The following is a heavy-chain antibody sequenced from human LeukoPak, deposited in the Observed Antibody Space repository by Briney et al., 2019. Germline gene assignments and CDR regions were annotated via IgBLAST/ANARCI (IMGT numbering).Heavy chain of an antibody. Sequence: GGSLRLSCAASGFTFRSYAMNWVRQAPGKGLEWVSGINYQSATFDADSVKGRFTISRDNAKSLLFLLMDSLRPEDSALYYCVKDAGIAARPWYFDSWGQGTQVIVSS. CDR1: GFTFRSYA. D-gene: IGHD6-6*01. J-gene: IGHJ4*02. V-gene: IGHV3-9*01. CDR3: VKDAGIAARPWYFDS. CDR2: INYQSATF.